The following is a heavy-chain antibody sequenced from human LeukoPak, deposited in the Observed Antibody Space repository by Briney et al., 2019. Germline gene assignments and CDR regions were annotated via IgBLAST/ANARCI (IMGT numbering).Heavy chain of an antibody. CDR1: GFTFSSSA. CDR3: AKSSVYTGIYYYFDY. D-gene: IGHD1-26*01. V-gene: IGHV3-23*01. J-gene: IGHJ4*02. CDR2: ISNNGGYT. Sequence: GGSLRLSCAASGFTFSSSAMSWVRQAPGKGLEWVSAISNNGGYTYYADSVKGRFTISRDNSKSTLDLQMNSLRAEDTAVYYCAKSSVYTGIYYYFDYWGQGTLVTVSS.